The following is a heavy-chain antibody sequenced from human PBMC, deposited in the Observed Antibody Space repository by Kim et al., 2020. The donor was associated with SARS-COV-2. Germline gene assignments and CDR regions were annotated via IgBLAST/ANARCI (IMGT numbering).Heavy chain of an antibody. CDR1: GFTFDDYA. D-gene: IGHD4-17*01. CDR2: INTDGVTI. V-gene: IGHV3-9*01. Sequence: GGSLRLSCAASGFTFDDYAMHWVRQTPGKGLEWVSGINTDGVTIIYADSVKGRFTISRDNAKNSLYLEMNSLRAEDTALYYCAEKKVGEYPFDYWGQGTLVTVSS. J-gene: IGHJ4*02. CDR3: AEKKVGEYPFDY.